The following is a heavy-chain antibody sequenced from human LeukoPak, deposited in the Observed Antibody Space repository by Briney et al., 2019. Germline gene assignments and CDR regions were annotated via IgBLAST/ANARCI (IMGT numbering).Heavy chain of an antibody. V-gene: IGHV4-4*02. CDR1: GASISSSNW. Sequence: KPSETLSLTCAASGASISSSNWWSWVRQPPGKGLEWIGEIHHSGSTNYNPSLKSRVTISVDKSKNQFSLKLSSVTAADTAVYYCARRSTGSGWYVWFDPWGQGTLVTVSS. J-gene: IGHJ5*02. D-gene: IGHD6-19*01. CDR3: ARRSTGSGWYVWFDP. CDR2: IHHSGST.